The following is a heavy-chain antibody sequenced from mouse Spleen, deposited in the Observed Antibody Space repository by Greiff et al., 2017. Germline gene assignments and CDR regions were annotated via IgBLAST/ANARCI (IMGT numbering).Heavy chain of an antibody. D-gene: IGHD1-1*01. CDR2: IDPNSGGT. J-gene: IGHJ1*01. V-gene: IGHV1-72*01. Sequence: VQVVESGAELVKPGASVKLSCKASGYTFTSYWMHWVKQRPGRGLEWIGRIDPNSGGTKYNEKFKSKATLTVDKPSSTAYMQLSSLTSEDSAVYYCARSFTTVVATRYFDVWGAGTTVTVSS. CDR1: GYTFTSYW. CDR3: ARSFTTVVATRYFDV.